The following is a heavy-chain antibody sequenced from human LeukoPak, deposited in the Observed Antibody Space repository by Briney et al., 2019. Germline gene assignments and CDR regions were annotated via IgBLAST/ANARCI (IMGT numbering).Heavy chain of an antibody. Sequence: GGSLRLSCAASGFTFSSYSMNWVRQAPGKGLEWVSSISSSSSSYIYYADSVKGRFTISRDNAKNSLYLQMNSLRAEDTAVYYCARDLSYSSSSGGAFDIWGQGTMVTVSS. CDR2: ISSSSSSYI. CDR3: ARDLSYSSSSGGAFDI. CDR1: GFTFSSYS. V-gene: IGHV3-21*01. D-gene: IGHD6-6*01. J-gene: IGHJ3*02.